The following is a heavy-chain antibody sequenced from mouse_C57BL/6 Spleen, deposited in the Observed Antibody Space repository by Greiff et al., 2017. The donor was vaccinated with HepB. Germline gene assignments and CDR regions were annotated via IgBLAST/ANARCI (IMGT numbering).Heavy chain of an antibody. CDR1: GYSITSGYY. CDR2: ISYDGSN. Sequence: EVKLQESGPGLVKPSQSLSLTCSVTGYSITSGYYWNWIRQFPGNKLEWMGYISYDGSNNYNPSLKNRISITRDTSKNQFFLKLNSVTTEDTATYYCARGAWGYDYGFDYWGQGTTLTVSS. CDR3: ARGAWGYDYGFDY. J-gene: IGHJ2*01. V-gene: IGHV3-6*01. D-gene: IGHD2-4*01.